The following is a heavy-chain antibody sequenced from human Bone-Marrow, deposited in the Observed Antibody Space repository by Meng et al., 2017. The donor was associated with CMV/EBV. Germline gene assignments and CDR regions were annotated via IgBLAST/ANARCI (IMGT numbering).Heavy chain of an antibody. Sequence: GSLRLSCTVSGGSISSSSYYWGWIRQPPGKGLEWIGSIYYSGSTYYNPSLKSRVTISVDTSKNQFSLKLSSVTAADTAVYYCARDRRIAAAVPYGMDVWGQGPTVPVSS. CDR1: GGSISSSSYY. CDR3: ARDRRIAAAVPYGMDV. J-gene: IGHJ6*02. CDR2: IYYSGST. V-gene: IGHV4-39*07. D-gene: IGHD6-13*01.